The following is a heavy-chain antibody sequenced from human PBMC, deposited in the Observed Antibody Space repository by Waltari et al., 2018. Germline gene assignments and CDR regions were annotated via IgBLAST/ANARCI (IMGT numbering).Heavy chain of an antibody. J-gene: IGHJ4*02. Sequence: QVQLVQSGAEVKKPGASVKVSCSASGYTFTGYYMHWVRQAPGQGLEWMGWINPNRGGTNYAQKFQGRVTMTRDTSISTAYMELSRLRSDDTAVYYWARGAIAAAGTLDYWGQGTLVTVSS. CDR1: GYTFTGYY. V-gene: IGHV1-2*02. CDR2: INPNRGGT. D-gene: IGHD6-13*01. CDR3: ARGAIAAAGTLDY.